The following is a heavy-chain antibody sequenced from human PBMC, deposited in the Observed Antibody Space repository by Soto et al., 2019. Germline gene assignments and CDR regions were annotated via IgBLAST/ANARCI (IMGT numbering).Heavy chain of an antibody. CDR3: ASRYGPSEFDH. Sequence: SETLSLTCTVSGGSISSGDYYWSWIRQPPGKGLELIGNFFNIGGTQYNPSLDSRVTISVDTSANHFSLRLTSLTAADTAVYYCASRYGPSEFDHWGQGSLVTVSS. D-gene: IGHD3-9*01. J-gene: IGHJ4*02. V-gene: IGHV4-30-4*01. CDR2: FFNIGGT. CDR1: GGSISSGDYY.